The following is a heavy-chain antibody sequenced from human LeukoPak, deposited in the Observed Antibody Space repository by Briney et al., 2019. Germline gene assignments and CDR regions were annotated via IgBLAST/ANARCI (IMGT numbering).Heavy chain of an antibody. CDR3: AREPLVVPAATMRGDWFDP. J-gene: IGHJ5*02. V-gene: IGHV4-39*07. CDR2: IYYSGST. Sequence: KSSETLSLTCTVSGGSISSSSYYWGWIRQPPGKGLEWIGSIYYSGSTYYNPSLKSRVTISVDTSKNQFSLKLSSVTAADTAVYYCAREPLVVPAATMRGDWFDPWGQGTLVTVSS. CDR1: GGSISSSSYY. D-gene: IGHD2-2*01.